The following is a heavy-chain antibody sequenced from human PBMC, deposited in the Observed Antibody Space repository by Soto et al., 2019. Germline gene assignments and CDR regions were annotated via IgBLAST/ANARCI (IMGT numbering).Heavy chain of an antibody. CDR1: GYSFTSYW. Sequence: RESLKISCKGSGYSFTSYWIGWVRQMPGKGLEWMGIIYPGDSDTRYSPSFQGQVTISADKSISTAYLQWSSLKASDTAMYYCARVAITVGGVIPVTYGLDVWGQGTTVTVSS. CDR3: ARVAITVGGVIPVTYGLDV. CDR2: IYPGDSDT. D-gene: IGHD3-16*02. V-gene: IGHV5-51*01. J-gene: IGHJ6*02.